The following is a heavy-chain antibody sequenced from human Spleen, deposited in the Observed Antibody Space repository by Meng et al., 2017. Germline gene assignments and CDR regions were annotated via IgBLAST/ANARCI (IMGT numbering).Heavy chain of an antibody. D-gene: IGHD1-1*01. J-gene: IGHJ5*02. Sequence: QGQLQASGPGLVRPPGTLSLTCTVSGDSVTSGNYYWSWIRQPPGKGPEWIGYIYYTGSTNYNPSLKSRLTMSIDTSKNRFSLKLTSVTAADTAVYYCARDPHTTGTYDLWGQGTLVTVSS. V-gene: IGHV4-61*03. CDR1: GDSVTSGNYY. CDR2: IYYTGST. CDR3: ARDPHTTGTYDL.